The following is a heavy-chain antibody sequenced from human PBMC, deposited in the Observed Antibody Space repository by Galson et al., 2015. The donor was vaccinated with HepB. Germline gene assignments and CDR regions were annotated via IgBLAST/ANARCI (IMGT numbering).Heavy chain of an antibody. Sequence: CAISGDSVSSNSAAWNWIRQSPSRGLEWLGRTYYRSKWYNDYAVSVKSRITINPDTSKNQFSLQLNSVTPEDTAVYYCARESPLLDSSGHRGVFGMDVWGQGTTVTVSS. CDR2: TYYRSKWYN. J-gene: IGHJ6*02. V-gene: IGHV6-1*01. CDR1: GDSVSSNSAA. CDR3: ARESPLLDSSGHRGVFGMDV. D-gene: IGHD3-22*01.